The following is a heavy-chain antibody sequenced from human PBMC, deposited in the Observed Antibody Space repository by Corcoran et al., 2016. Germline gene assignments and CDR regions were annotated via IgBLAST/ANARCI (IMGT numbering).Heavy chain of an antibody. D-gene: IGHD2-15*01. CDR3: ARDAKGGNRRGEPFDI. J-gene: IGHJ3*02. V-gene: IGHV1-69*01. Sequence: QVQLVQSGAEVKKPGSSVKVSCKASGGTFSSYAISWVRQAPGQGLEWMGGIIPIFGTANYAQKFQGRVTITADESTSTAYMELSSLRSEDTAVYYCARDAKGGNRRGEPFDIWGQVTMVTVSS. CDR2: IIPIFGTA. CDR1: GGTFSSYA.